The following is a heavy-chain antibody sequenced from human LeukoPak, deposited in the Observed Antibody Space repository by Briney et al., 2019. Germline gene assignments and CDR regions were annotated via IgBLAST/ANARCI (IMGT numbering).Heavy chain of an antibody. CDR1: GFTFSSYA. Sequence: GGSLRLSCAASGFTFSSYAMSWVRQAPGKGLEWVSAISGSGGSTYYADSVKGRFTISRDNSKNTLYLQMNSLGAEDTAVYYCAKVTGYDDFWSGYCLFDYWGQGTLVTVSS. V-gene: IGHV3-23*01. CDR2: ISGSGGST. J-gene: IGHJ4*02. CDR3: AKVTGYDDFWSGYCLFDY. D-gene: IGHD3-3*01.